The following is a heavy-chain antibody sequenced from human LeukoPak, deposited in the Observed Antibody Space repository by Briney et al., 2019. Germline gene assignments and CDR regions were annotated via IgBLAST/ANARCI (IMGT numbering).Heavy chain of an antibody. CDR1: GFTFSSYA. CDR3: ARDAAGTFLSGFDY. Sequence: GGSLRLSCAASGFTFSSYAMHWVRQAPGKGLEWVAVIPYDGSNKYYADSVKGRFTISRDNSKNTLYLQMNSLRAEDTAVYYCARDAAGTFLSGFDYWGQGTLVTVSS. D-gene: IGHD6-13*01. CDR2: IPYDGSNK. J-gene: IGHJ4*02. V-gene: IGHV3-30-3*01.